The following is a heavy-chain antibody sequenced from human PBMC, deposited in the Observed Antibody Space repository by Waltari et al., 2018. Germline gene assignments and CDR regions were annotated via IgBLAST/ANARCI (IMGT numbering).Heavy chain of an antibody. Sequence: VQLVESGGGLVQPGGSLRRSCAASGFTFSGSWMDWVRQAPGRGLEWVTNIKEDGSEKYYVDSVKGRFIISRDNAKNSLYLQMTSLRVEDTAVYYCSRRLDAWGQGTTVTVSS. CDR2: IKEDGSEK. CDR3: SRRLDA. CDR1: GFTFSGSW. J-gene: IGHJ6*02. V-gene: IGHV3-7*01.